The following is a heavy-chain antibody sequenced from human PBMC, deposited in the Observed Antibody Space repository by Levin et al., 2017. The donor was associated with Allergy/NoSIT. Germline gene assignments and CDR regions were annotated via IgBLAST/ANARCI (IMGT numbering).Heavy chain of an antibody. CDR3: ARVPYGLTTESESYFDY. CDR1: GFTFSDYY. Sequence: GGSLRLSCAASGFTFSDYYMSWLRQAPGKGLEWVSYISSTSSYTNYADSVKGQFTISRDNARNSLYLQMNSLRAEDTAVYYCARVPYGLTTESESYFDYWGQGTLVTVSS. CDR2: ISSTSSYT. V-gene: IGHV3-11*05. D-gene: IGHD4/OR15-4a*01. J-gene: IGHJ4*02.